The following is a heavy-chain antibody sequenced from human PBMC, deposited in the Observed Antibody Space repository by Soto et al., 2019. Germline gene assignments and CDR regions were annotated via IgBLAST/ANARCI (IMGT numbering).Heavy chain of an antibody. CDR1: GFTFSSYG. D-gene: IGHD6-25*01. CDR2: ISYDGSNK. Sequence: GGSLRLSCAASGFTFSSYGMHWVRQAPGKGLEWVAIISYDGSNKYYAESVKGRFTISRDKSKNTLYLQMNSLRAADTAVYYCAKDRLANPPYYYCYHGLEVCGPGTRVTDSS. J-gene: IGHJ6*02. V-gene: IGHV3-30*18. CDR3: AKDRLANPPYYYCYHGLEV.